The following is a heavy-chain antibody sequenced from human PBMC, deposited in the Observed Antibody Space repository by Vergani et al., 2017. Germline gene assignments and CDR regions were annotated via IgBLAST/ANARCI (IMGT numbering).Heavy chain of an antibody. Sequence: VQLVESGGGLVKPGGSLRLSCAASGFTFSSYSMNWVRQAPGKGLEWVSSISSSSSYIYYADSVKVRFTISRDNAKNSLYLQMNSLRAEDTAVYYCARDLRGYNWNYFYYYYYMDVWGKGTTVTVSS. V-gene: IGHV3-21*01. D-gene: IGHD1-7*01. CDR1: GFTFSSYS. J-gene: IGHJ6*03. CDR3: ARDLRGYNWNYFYYYYYMDV. CDR2: ISSSSSYI.